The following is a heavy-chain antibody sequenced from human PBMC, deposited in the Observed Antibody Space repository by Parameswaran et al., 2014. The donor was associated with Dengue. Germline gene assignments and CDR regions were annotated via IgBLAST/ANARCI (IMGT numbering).Heavy chain of an antibody. Sequence: GESLKISCAASGFTFSSYAMSWVRQAPGKGLEWVSAISGSGGSTYYADSVKGRFTISRDNSKNTLYLQMNSLRAEDTAVYYCAKDYEGIAVAGWGWFDPWGQGTLVTVSS. CDR2: ISGSGGST. V-gene: IGHV3-23*01. CDR3: AKDYEGIAVAGWGWFDP. D-gene: IGHD6-19*01. CDR1: GFTFSSYA. J-gene: IGHJ5*02.